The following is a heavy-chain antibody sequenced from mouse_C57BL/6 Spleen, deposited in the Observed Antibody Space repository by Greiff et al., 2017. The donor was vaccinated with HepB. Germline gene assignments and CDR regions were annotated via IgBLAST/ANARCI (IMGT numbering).Heavy chain of an antibody. Sequence: EVMLVESGGDLVKPGGSLKLSCAASGFTFSSYGMSWVRQTPDKRLEWVATISSGGSYTYYPDSVKGRFTISRNNAKNTLYLQMSSLKSEDTAMYYCARTDYSNYVHYAMDYWGQGTSVTVSS. CDR1: GFTFSSYG. V-gene: IGHV5-6*01. J-gene: IGHJ4*01. D-gene: IGHD2-5*01. CDR3: ARTDYSNYVHYAMDY. CDR2: ISSGGSYT.